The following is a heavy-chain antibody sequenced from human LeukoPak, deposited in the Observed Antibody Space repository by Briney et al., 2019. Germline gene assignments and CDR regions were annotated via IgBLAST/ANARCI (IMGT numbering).Heavy chain of an antibody. CDR1: GGSISSSNW. Sequence: SETLSLTCAVSGGSISSSNWWSWVRQPPGKGLEWIGEIYHSGSTNYNPSLKSRATISVDKSKNQFSLKLSSVTAADTAVYYCARARDSSSWYYFDYWGQGTLVTVSS. V-gene: IGHV4-4*02. D-gene: IGHD6-13*01. CDR2: IYHSGST. J-gene: IGHJ4*02. CDR3: ARARDSSSWYYFDY.